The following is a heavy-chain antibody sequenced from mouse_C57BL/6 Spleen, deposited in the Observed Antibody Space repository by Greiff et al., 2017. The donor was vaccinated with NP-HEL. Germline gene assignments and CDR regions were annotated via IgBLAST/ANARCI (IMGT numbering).Heavy chain of an antibody. Sequence: EVKLVESGGGLVKPGGSLKLSCAASGFTFSSYAMSWVRQTPEKRLEWVATISDGGSYTYYPDNVKGRFTISRDNAKNNLYLQMSHLKSEDTAMYYCARGLYGTLYYFDYWGQGTTLTVSS. CDR2: ISDGGSYT. CDR3: ARGLYGTLYYFDY. CDR1: GFTFSSYA. V-gene: IGHV5-4*03. J-gene: IGHJ2*01. D-gene: IGHD1-1*01.